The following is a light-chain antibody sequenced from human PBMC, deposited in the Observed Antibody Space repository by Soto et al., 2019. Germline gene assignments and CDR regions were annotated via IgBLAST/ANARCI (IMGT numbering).Light chain of an antibody. Sequence: EIVLTQSPGTLSLSPGERVTLSCRASQSVTNSYVAWYQQKPGQAPRLLIYDAATRATGIPDRFSGSASGTEFTLTISSLQPDDFATYYCQQYDNYPLTFGGGTKVDIK. J-gene: IGKJ4*01. CDR3: QQYDNYPLT. V-gene: IGKV3-20*01. CDR1: QSVTNSY. CDR2: DAA.